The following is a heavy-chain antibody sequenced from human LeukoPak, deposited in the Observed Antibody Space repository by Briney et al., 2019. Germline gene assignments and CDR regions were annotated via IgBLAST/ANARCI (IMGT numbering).Heavy chain of an antibody. Sequence: PSETLSLTCTVSGGSISSSSYYWGWIRQPPGKGLGWIGSIYYSGSTYYNPSLKSRVTISVDTSKNQFSLKLSSVTAADTAVYYCARDWRELYFDYWGQGTLVTVSS. V-gene: IGHV4-39*07. CDR1: GGSISSSSYY. CDR2: IYYSGST. D-gene: IGHD1-26*01. J-gene: IGHJ4*02. CDR3: ARDWRELYFDY.